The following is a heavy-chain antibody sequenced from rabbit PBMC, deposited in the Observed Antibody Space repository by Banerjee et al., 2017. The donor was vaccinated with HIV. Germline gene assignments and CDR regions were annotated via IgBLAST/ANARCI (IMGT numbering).Heavy chain of an antibody. CDR2: IYTGSGST. J-gene: IGHJ4*01. V-gene: IGHV1S40*01. D-gene: IGHD6-1*01. Sequence: QSLEESGGDLVKPGASLTLTCTASGFDLSSYYYMCWVRQAPGKGLEWIGCIYTGSGSTYYASWAKGRFTISKTSSTTVTLQMTSLTAADTATYFCARDSTYSSVYDFDLRGPGTLVTVS. CDR1: GFDLSSYYY. CDR3: ARDSTYSSVYDFDL.